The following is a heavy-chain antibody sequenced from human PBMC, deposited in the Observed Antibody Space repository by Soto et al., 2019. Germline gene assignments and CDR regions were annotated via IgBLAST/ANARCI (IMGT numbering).Heavy chain of an antibody. CDR1: GGSISSCDYY. CDR2: ISYSGST. Sequence: QVQLQESGPGLVKPSQTLSLTCTVSGGSISSCDYYWSWIRQPPGKGLEWIGYISYSGSTYYNPPLKSRVTISVDTSKHQFSLKLSSVTAADTAVYYWARERVAGWDNWFDPWGQGTLVTVSS. CDR3: ARERVAGWDNWFDP. J-gene: IGHJ5*02. V-gene: IGHV4-30-4*01. D-gene: IGHD2-15*01.